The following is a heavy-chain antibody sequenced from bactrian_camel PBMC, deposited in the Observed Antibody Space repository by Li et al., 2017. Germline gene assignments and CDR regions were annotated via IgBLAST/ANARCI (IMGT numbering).Heavy chain of an antibody. CDR2: IDSDGIA. Sequence: HVQLVESGGGSVQAGGSLKLSCAASGKTGHLSCLGWFRQAPGKEREGVASIDSDGIASYADSVKGRFTVSRHNANNTVNLMMNSLKPEDTAMYYCARGGGGSYFTEYKYWGQGTQVTVS. CDR3: ARGGGGSYFTEYKY. CDR1: GKTGHLSC. D-gene: IGHD2*01. J-gene: IGHJ4*01. V-gene: IGHV3S53*01.